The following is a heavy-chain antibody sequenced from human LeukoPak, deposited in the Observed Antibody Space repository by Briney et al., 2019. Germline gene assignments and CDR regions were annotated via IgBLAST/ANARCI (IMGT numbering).Heavy chain of an antibody. J-gene: IGHJ4*02. CDR1: GGSISSSNW. V-gene: IGHV4-4*02. Sequence: NASGALSLTCAVSGGSISSSNWWGWVRQPPGKGLEWIGEIYHSGSTNYNPSLKSRVTISVDKSKNQFSLKLSSVTAADTAVYYCARLYTTGSFDYWGQGTLVTVSS. CDR3: ARLYTTGSFDY. D-gene: IGHD2-8*01. CDR2: IYHSGST.